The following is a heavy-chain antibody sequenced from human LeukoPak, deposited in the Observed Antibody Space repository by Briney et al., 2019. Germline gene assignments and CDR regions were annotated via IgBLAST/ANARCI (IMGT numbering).Heavy chain of an antibody. CDR1: GFTFSNYG. CDR2: MQYDGTDI. D-gene: IGHD5-18*01. Sequence: GGSLRLSCVASGFTFSNYGIHWVRQAPGKGLEWVTFMQYDGTDIFYADSVKGRFTISRDNSKNTVYLQMNSLTTEDTAVYYCASVFGGYSYGNDYWGQGTLVTVSS. J-gene: IGHJ4*02. CDR3: ASVFGGYSYGNDY. V-gene: IGHV3-30*02.